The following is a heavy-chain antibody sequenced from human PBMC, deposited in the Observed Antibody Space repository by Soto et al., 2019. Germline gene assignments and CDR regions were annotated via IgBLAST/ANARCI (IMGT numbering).Heavy chain of an antibody. CDR2: ISSNGGST. Sequence: PRGSLRLSCSASELTFSSYAMHWVRQAPGKGLEYVSAISSNGGSTYYADSVKGRFTISRDNSKNTLYLQMSSLRAEDTAVYYCVKALQFRYCSRWYGYWGQGTLVTVSS. CDR3: VKALQFRYCSRWYGY. CDR1: ELTFSSYA. V-gene: IGHV3-64D*06. D-gene: IGHD6-13*01. J-gene: IGHJ4*02.